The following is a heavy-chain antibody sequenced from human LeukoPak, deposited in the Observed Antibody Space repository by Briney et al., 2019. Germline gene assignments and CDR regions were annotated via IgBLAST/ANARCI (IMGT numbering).Heavy chain of an antibody. J-gene: IGHJ4*02. V-gene: IGHV4-34*01. CDR1: GGSFSAYY. Sequence: SETLSLTCAVYGGSFSAYYWSWIRQPPGKGLEWIGSIYYSGVSYYNTSLKSRVTISVDTSKNQFSLNPNSVTAADTAFYYCASDRIWFGESTNEYWGQGTLVTVSS. D-gene: IGHD3-10*01. CDR3: ASDRIWFGESTNEY. CDR2: IYYSGVS.